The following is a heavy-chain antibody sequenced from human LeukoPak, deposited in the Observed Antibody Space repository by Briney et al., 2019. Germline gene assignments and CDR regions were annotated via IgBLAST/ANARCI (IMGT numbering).Heavy chain of an antibody. J-gene: IGHJ4*02. CDR2: IYPGDSDT. Sequence: GESLKISCKGSGYSFTSQWIGWVRQMPGKGLEWMGIIYPGDSDTRYSPSFQGQVTISADKSISTAYLQWSSLKASDTAMYYCARQVYDFWSGYPYEYYFDYWGQGTLVTVSS. CDR3: ARQVYDFWSGYPYEYYFDY. V-gene: IGHV5-51*01. CDR1: GYSFTSQW. D-gene: IGHD3-3*01.